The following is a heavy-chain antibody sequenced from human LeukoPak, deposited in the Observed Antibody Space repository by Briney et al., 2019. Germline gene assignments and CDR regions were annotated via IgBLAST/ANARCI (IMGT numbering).Heavy chain of an antibody. V-gene: IGHV3-30*18. D-gene: IGHD2-15*01. CDR2: ISYDGSNK. CDR1: GFTFSSYG. Sequence: GGSLRLPCAASGFTFSSYGMHWVRQAPGKGLEWVAVISYDGSNKYYADSVKGRFTISRDNSKNTLYLQMNSLRAEDTAVYYCAKCGPSAAATRGLDYWGQGTLVTVSS. CDR3: AKCGPSAAATRGLDY. J-gene: IGHJ4*02.